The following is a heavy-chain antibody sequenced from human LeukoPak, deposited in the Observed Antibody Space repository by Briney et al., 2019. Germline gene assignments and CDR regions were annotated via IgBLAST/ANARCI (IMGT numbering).Heavy chain of an antibody. Sequence: SVKVSCKASGGTFSSYAISWVRQAPGQGLEWMGGIIPIFGTANYAQKFQGRVTITADESTSTAYMELSGLRSEDTAVYYCARGYSGRYSYGYKAFDIWGQGTMVTVSS. CDR3: ARGYSGRYSYGYKAFDI. J-gene: IGHJ3*02. CDR1: GGTFSSYA. D-gene: IGHD5-18*01. CDR2: IIPIFGTA. V-gene: IGHV1-69*13.